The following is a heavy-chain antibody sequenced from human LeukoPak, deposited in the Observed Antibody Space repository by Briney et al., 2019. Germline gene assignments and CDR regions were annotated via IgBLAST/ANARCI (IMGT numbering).Heavy chain of an antibody. J-gene: IGHJ3*02. V-gene: IGHV1-18*01. CDR3: ARARVYSSSSHDAFDI. D-gene: IGHD6-6*01. CDR1: GYTFTSYG. CDR2: ISAYNGNS. Sequence: ASVKVSCKASGYTFTSYGISWVRQAPGQGLEWMGWISAYNGNSNYAQKFQGRVTMTTDTSTSTGYMELRSLRSDDTAVYYCARARVYSSSSHDAFDIWGQGTMVTVSS.